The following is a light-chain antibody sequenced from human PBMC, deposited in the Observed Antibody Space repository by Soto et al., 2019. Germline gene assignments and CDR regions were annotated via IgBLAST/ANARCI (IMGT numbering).Light chain of an antibody. CDR3: QQYNKWPRWT. Sequence: ETVMTQSPATLSVSPGERATLSCRASQSVNSKIAWYQQKPGQAPRLLIYGASTRATDIPARFSGSGSGTEFTLTISSLQSEDFAVYYCQQYNKWPRWTFGQGTKVKIK. J-gene: IGKJ1*01. V-gene: IGKV3-15*01. CDR2: GAS. CDR1: QSVNSK.